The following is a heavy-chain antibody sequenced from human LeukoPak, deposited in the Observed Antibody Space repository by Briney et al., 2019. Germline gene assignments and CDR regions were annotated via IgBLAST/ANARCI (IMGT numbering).Heavy chain of an antibody. V-gene: IGHV5-51*01. CDR1: GYSFTNYW. Sequence: GESLKISCKGSGYSFTNYWIGWVRQMPGKGLEWMGIINPDDSDTRYSPSFQGQVTISADKSISTAYLQWSSLKASDTATYFCARQKTFWWGPDYWGQGTLVTVSS. CDR3: ARQKTFWWGPDY. J-gene: IGHJ4*02. D-gene: IGHD2-21*02. CDR2: INPDDSDT.